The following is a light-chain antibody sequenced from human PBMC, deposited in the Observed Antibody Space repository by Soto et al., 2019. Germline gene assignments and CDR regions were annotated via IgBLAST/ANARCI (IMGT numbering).Light chain of an antibody. Sequence: EIVLTQSPGTVSLSPGESATLSCRASQSISRSDLAWYQHRPGQSPRLLIYATSSRATGIPDRFTGGGAGTGFTLTISSLHSEDFAVYYCQQYNNWWTLGQGTKVDIK. V-gene: IGKV3-20*01. CDR2: ATS. CDR1: QSISRSD. CDR3: QQYNNWWT. J-gene: IGKJ1*01.